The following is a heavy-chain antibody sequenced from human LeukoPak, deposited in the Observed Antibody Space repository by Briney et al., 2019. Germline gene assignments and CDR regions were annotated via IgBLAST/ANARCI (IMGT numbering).Heavy chain of an antibody. V-gene: IGHV1-18*01. CDR2: ISAYNGNT. J-gene: IGHJ4*02. CDR1: GYTFTSYG. Sequence: GASVKVSCKASGYTFTSYGISWVRQAPGQGLEWMGWISAYNGNTNYAQKLQGRVTMTTDTSTSTAYMELRSLRSDDTAVYYCARDYYGSGQPYFDYWGQGTLVTVSS. CDR3: ARDYYGSGQPYFDY. D-gene: IGHD3-10*01.